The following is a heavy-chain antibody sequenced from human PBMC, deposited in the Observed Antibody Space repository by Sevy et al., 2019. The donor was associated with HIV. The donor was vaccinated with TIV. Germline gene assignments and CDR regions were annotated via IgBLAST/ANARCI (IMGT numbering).Heavy chain of an antibody. CDR3: ARASLYYDFWSGYYTGYYYGMDV. J-gene: IGHJ6*02. CDR2: INAGNGNT. Sequence: ASVKVSCKASGYTFTSYAMHWVRQAPGQRLEWMGWINAGNGNTKYSQKFQGRVTITRDTSASTAYMELSSLRSEDTAGYYCARASLYYDFWSGYYTGYYYGMDVWGQGTTVTVSS. D-gene: IGHD3-3*01. CDR1: GYTFTSYA. V-gene: IGHV1-3*01.